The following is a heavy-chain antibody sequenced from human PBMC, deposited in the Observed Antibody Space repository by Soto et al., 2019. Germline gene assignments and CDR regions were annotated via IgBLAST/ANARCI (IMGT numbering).Heavy chain of an antibody. D-gene: IGHD5-18*01. V-gene: IGHV3-30-3*01. J-gene: IGHJ6*02. CDR3: AREKFLGYSYGPYYYYYGMDV. Sequence: GGSLRLSCGASGFTFSSYAIHWVRQAPGKGLEWVAVISYDGSNKYYADSVKGRFTISRDNSKNTLYLQMNSLRAEDTAVYYCAREKFLGYSYGPYYYYYGMDVWGQGTTVTVFS. CDR1: GFTFSSYA. CDR2: ISYDGSNK.